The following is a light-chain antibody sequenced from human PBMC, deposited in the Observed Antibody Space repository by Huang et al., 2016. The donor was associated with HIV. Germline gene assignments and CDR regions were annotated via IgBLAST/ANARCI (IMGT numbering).Light chain of an antibody. CDR2: GAS. CDR1: RSVGNN. J-gene: IGKJ2*01. CDR3: QQYNDWPPWYT. V-gene: IGKV3-15*01. Sequence: IVMTQSPATLSVSPGERATLSCRASRSVGNNLAWYQQKVGQDPRLLIYGASTRATGIAARFSGSGSGTDFTLTISSLQSEDFAVYYCQQYNDWPPWYTFGQGTKLEIK.